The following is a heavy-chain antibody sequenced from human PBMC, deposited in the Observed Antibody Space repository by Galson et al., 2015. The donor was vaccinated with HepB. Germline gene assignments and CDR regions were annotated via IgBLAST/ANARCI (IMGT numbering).Heavy chain of an antibody. D-gene: IGHD2-15*01. Sequence: CAISGDSVSSNSAAWNRIRQSPSRGLEWLGRTYYRSKWYNDYAVSVKSRITINPDTSKNQFSLQLNSVTPEDTAVYYCARNPGLVAAPGYYGMDVWGQGTTVTVSS. CDR1: GDSVSSNSAA. CDR2: TYYRSKWYN. V-gene: IGHV6-1*01. J-gene: IGHJ6*02. CDR3: ARNPGLVAAPGYYGMDV.